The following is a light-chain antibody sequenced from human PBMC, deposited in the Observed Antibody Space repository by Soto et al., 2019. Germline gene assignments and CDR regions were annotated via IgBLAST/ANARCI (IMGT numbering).Light chain of an antibody. J-gene: IGKJ4*02. CDR1: QDISNY. Sequence: DLQMTQSPSSLSASVGDRVTITCQASQDISNYLNWAQQKPGQAPKFLSYDASNLETGVPSRFSGSGSGTEFTFTISSLQPEDIAAYDCQQYDNLPPRTFGGGTKVVIK. CDR2: DAS. V-gene: IGKV1-33*01. CDR3: QQYDNLPPRT.